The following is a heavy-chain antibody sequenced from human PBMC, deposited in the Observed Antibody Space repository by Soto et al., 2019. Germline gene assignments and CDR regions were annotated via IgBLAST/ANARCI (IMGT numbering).Heavy chain of an antibody. D-gene: IGHD3-3*01. J-gene: IGHJ4*01. CDR3: AGIDYDFRRSFSDY. CDR2: VYSGGST. V-gene: IGHV4-39*02. CDR1: GASINNSNFY. Sequence: PSETLSLTCTVSGASINNSNFYWGWVRQPPGKGLEWIGTVYSGGSTSYNPSLQSRLIISVGTSKNYVSLKLDSLTAADTALYYCAGIDYDFRRSFSDYWGHGFLVTVS.